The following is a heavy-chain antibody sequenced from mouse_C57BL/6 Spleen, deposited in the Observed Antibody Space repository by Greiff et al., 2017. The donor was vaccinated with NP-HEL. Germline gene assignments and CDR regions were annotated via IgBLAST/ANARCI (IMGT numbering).Heavy chain of an antibody. D-gene: IGHD1-1*01. CDR2: IDPSDSYT. CDR3: ARWGTTVRYFDY. Sequence: QVQLQQPGAELVMPGASVKLSCKASGYTFTSYWMHWVKQRPGQGLEWIGEIDPSDSYTNYNQKFKGKSTLTVDKSSSTAYMQLSSLTSEDSAVYYCARWGTTVRYFDYWGQGTTLTVSS. J-gene: IGHJ2*01. CDR1: GYTFTSYW. V-gene: IGHV1-69*01.